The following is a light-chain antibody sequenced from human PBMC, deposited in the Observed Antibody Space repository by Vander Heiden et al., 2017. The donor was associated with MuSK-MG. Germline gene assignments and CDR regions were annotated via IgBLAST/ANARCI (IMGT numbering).Light chain of an antibody. Sequence: IVFTQSPATLSFSPGERATLSCRASQSVSSSYLAWYQQKPGQAPRLLIYGASSRATGIPDRFSGSGSGTDFTLTISRLEPEDFAVYYCQQYGSSPGTFGQGTKLEIK. CDR2: GAS. J-gene: IGKJ2*01. V-gene: IGKV3-20*01. CDR3: QQYGSSPGT. CDR1: QSVSSSY.